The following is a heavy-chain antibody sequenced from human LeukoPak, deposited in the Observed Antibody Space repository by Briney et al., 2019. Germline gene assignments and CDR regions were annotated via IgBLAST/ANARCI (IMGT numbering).Heavy chain of an antibody. CDR3: ARGEVVVAASFDY. CDR1: GGSFSGYY. J-gene: IGHJ4*02. CDR2: INHSGST. V-gene: IGHV4-34*01. D-gene: IGHD2-15*01. Sequence: SETLSLTYAVYGGSFSGYYWSWIRQPPGKGLEWIGEINHSGSTNYNPSLKSRVTISVDTSKNQFSLKLSSVTAADTAVYYCARGEVVVAASFDYWGQGTLVTVSS.